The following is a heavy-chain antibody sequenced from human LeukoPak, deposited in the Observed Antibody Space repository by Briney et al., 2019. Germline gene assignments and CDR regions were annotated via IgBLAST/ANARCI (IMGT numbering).Heavy chain of an antibody. V-gene: IGHV3-15*01. CDR2: VKSKTNGGTI. Sequence: GGSLRLSCAASGFTFSNAWMNWVRQAPGKGLEWVGLVKSKTNGGTIDYAAPVKGRFSISRDDSENTLYLQMNSLETEDTAMYYCVTERAGAFDYWGQGTLVTVSS. CDR3: VTERAGAFDY. J-gene: IGHJ4*02. D-gene: IGHD6-19*01. CDR1: GFTFSNAW.